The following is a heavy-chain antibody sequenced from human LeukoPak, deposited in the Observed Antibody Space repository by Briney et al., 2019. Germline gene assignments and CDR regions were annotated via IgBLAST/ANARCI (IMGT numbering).Heavy chain of an antibody. CDR2: ISSTTDNYN. CDR1: GFTFSSYN. D-gene: IGHD1-20*01. Sequence: GGSLRLSCVASGFTFSSYNMHWVRQAPGKGLEWVSTISSTTDNYNYYAGSVKGRFTISRDNARNSLYPQMNSLRVEDTAVYYCARGTNWSPLDFDYWGQGTLVTVSS. J-gene: IGHJ4*02. V-gene: IGHV3-21*06. CDR3: ARGTNWSPLDFDY.